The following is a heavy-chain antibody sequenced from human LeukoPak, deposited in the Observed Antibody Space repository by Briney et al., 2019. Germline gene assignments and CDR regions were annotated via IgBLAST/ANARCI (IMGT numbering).Heavy chain of an antibody. CDR1: GGSISSGDYY. J-gene: IGHJ3*02. CDR2: IYYSGST. V-gene: IGHV4-30-4*08. CDR3: AVVPTPRYILWFSLGREAFDI. Sequence: SQTLSLTCTVSGGSISSGDYYWSWIRQPPGKGLEWIGYIYYSGSTYYNPSLKSRVTISVDTSKNQFSLKLSSVTAADTAVYYCAVVPTPRYILWFSLGREAFDIWGQGTMVTVSS. D-gene: IGHD2-21*01.